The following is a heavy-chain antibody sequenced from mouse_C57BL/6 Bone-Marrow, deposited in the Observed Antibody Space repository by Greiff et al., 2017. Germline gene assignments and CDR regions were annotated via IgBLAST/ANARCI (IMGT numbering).Heavy chain of an antibody. CDR2: IHPNSGST. J-gene: IGHJ3*01. D-gene: IGHD2-4*01. CDR3: ARGFHYYDYDEAWFAY. CDR1: GYTFTSYW. Sequence: QVQLQQPGAELVKPGASVKLSCKASGYTFTSYWMHWVKQRPGQGLEWIGMIHPNSGSTNYNEKFKSKATLTVDKSSSTAYMQLSSLTSEDSAVYYCARGFHYYDYDEAWFAYWGQGTLVTVSA. V-gene: IGHV1-64*01.